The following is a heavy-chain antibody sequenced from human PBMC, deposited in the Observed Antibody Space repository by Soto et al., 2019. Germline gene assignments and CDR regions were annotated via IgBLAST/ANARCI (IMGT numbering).Heavy chain of an antibody. CDR1: GFSFSGFW. Sequence: EVQLVESGGGLVQPGGSLRLSCAASGFSFSGFWMHWVRQAPGKGLVWVSRMFTDVSTTYYADSVKGRFTISRDNAKSKLYLQMNSLRDEDTAVYYCVRGNTGYGNFDSWGQGTLVTVSS. V-gene: IGHV3-74*01. CDR2: MFTDVSTT. D-gene: IGHD5-12*01. CDR3: VRGNTGYGNFDS. J-gene: IGHJ4*02.